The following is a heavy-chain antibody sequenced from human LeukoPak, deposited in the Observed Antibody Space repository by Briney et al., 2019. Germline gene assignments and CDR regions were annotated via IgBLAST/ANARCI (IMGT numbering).Heavy chain of an antibody. D-gene: IGHD6-13*01. J-gene: IGHJ4*02. CDR2: ISGSGTT. V-gene: IGHV3-23*01. CDR3: AKDSGHSSTWYY. Sequence: GGSLRLSCAASGFSFSSYARNWVRQAPGKGLEWVSSISGSGTTYYADSVKGRFTISRDSARNTLYLQMNSLRAEDTAVYYCAKDSGHSSTWYYWGQGTLVTVSS. CDR1: GFSFSSYA.